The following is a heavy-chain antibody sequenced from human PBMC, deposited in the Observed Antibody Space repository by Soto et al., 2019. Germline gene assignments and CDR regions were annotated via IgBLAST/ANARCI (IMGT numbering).Heavy chain of an antibody. Sequence: SETLSLTCAVYGGSFSGYYWSWIRQPPGKGLEWIGEINHSGSTNYNPSLKSRVTISVDTSKNQFSLKLSSVTAADTAVYYCARDRGIAVAGIVARWFDPWGQGTLVTVSS. CDR3: ARDRGIAVAGIVARWFDP. J-gene: IGHJ5*02. CDR1: GGSFSGYY. V-gene: IGHV4-34*01. CDR2: INHSGST. D-gene: IGHD6-19*01.